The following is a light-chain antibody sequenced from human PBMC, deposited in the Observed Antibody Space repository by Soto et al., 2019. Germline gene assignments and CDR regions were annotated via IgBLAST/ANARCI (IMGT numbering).Light chain of an antibody. V-gene: IGKV1-39*01. J-gene: IGKJ1*01. CDR1: QSISGY. Sequence: DIQMTQSPSSLSASVGDRVTITCRASQSISGYLNWYQQKPGGAPKLLIRAESSLQSGVPSRFSGSGSGTDFTLTISSLQPEDFATYYCHQSYFAPPWTFGQGTKVEI. CDR2: AES. CDR3: HQSYFAPPWT.